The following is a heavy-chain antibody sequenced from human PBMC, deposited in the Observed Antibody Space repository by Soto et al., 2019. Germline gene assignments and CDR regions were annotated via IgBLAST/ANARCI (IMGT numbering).Heavy chain of an antibody. CDR1: GGAISSGGCY. CDR3: ARDCGGDYFDY. J-gene: IGHJ4*02. V-gene: IGHV4-30-4*01. CDR2: IYYSGST. Sequence: PSETVCLTCTFSGGAISSGGCYWSWIRQPPGKGLEWIGYIYYSGSTYYNPSLKSRVTISVDTSKNQFSLKLSSVTAADTAVYYCARDCGGDYFDYWGQGTLVTVSS. D-gene: IGHD2-21*01.